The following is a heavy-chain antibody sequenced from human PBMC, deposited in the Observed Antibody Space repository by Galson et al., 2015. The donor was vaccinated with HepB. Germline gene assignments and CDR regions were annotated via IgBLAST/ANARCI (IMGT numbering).Heavy chain of an antibody. Sequence: SVKVSCKASGYTFTNYAMIWVRQAPGQGLEWVGWINTNTGNPTYDQGFTGRFVISLDTSVNTAYLQISSLKAEDTAVYYCTGHWRGFDAWGQGTLVTVSS. CDR3: TGHWRGFDA. CDR1: GYTFTNYA. D-gene: IGHD3-3*01. V-gene: IGHV7-4-1*02. J-gene: IGHJ5*02. CDR2: INTNTGNP.